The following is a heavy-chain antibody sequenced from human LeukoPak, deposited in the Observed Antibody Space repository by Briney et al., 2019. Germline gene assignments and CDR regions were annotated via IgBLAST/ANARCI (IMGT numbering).Heavy chain of an antibody. CDR3: ARVLAQQQGY. CDR1: GFTFSTYW. V-gene: IGHV3-74*01. Sequence: GGSLRLSCAASGFTFSTYWMHWVRQAPGKGLVGVSHINSDGRNTTYADSVTGRFTISRDNAKNTLYLQMNSLRAEDTAVYYCARVLAQQQGYWGQGTLVTVSS. CDR2: INSDGRNT. D-gene: IGHD6-13*01. J-gene: IGHJ4*02.